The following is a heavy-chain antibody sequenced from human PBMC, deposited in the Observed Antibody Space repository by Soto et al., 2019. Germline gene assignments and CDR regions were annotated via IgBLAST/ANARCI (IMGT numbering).Heavy chain of an antibody. V-gene: IGHV4-34*01. Sequence: QVQLQQWGAGLLKPSETLSLTCAVYGGSFSGYYWSWIRQPPGKGLEWIGEINHSGSTNYNPSLKRRVTISVDPSKNQFSLKLSSVTAADTAVYYCARGDSSGARDFDYWGQGTLVTVSS. J-gene: IGHJ4*02. CDR2: INHSGST. D-gene: IGHD6-19*01. CDR1: GGSFSGYY. CDR3: ARGDSSGARDFDY.